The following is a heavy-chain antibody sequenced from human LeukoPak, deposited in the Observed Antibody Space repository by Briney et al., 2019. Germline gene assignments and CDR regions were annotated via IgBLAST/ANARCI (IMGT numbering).Heavy chain of an antibody. D-gene: IGHD3-10*01. CDR3: ARDGFGVTFNYYYYYYMDV. Sequence: SETLSLTCTVSGGSISSYYWSWIRQPAGKGLEWIERIYTSGITNYNPSLKSRVTMSVDTSKNQFSLKLSSVTAADTAVYYCARDGFGVTFNYYYYYYMDVWGKGTTVTVSS. CDR1: GGSISSYY. CDR2: IYTSGIT. J-gene: IGHJ6*03. V-gene: IGHV4-4*07.